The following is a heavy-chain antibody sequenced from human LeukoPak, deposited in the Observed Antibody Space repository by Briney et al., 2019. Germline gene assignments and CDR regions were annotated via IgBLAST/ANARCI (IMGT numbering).Heavy chain of an antibody. CDR1: GYTFTGYY. Sequence: ASVKVSCKASGYTFTGYYMHWVRQAPGQGLEWMGRIIPILGIANYAQKFQGRVTITADKSTSTAYMELSSLRSEDTAVYYCARDRATTLIGVLEPFDPWGQGTLVTVSS. V-gene: IGHV1-69*04. J-gene: IGHJ5*02. D-gene: IGHD1-26*01. CDR2: IIPILGIA. CDR3: ARDRATTLIGVLEPFDP.